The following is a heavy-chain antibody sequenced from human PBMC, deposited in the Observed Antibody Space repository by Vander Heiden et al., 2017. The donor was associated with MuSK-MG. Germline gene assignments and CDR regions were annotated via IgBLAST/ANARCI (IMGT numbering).Heavy chain of an antibody. D-gene: IGHD5-12*01. V-gene: IGHV3-23*01. J-gene: IGHJ4*02. CDR2: ISGSGGST. CDR1: GFTFSSYA. CDR3: AKDEGNRMATIQLDY. Sequence: EVQLLESGGGLVQPGGSLRLPCAASGFTFSSYAMSWFGQAPGKGLEWVSAISGSGGSTYYADSVKGRFTISRDNSKNTLYLQMNSLRAEDTAVYYCAKDEGNRMATIQLDYWGQGTLVTVSS.